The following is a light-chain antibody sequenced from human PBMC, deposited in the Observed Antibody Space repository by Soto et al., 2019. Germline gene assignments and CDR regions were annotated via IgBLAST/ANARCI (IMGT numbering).Light chain of an antibody. J-gene: IGKJ2*01. CDR3: QQYGSSLRT. Sequence: EIVLTQSPGTLSLSPGARATLSCRASQSVNGNFLACYQQKPGQAPRLLIYAASSRATGVPDRFSGSGSGTDFSLTISRLEPEDFAVYYCQQYGSSLRTFGQGTKVDIK. CDR2: AAS. CDR1: QSVNGNF. V-gene: IGKV3-20*01.